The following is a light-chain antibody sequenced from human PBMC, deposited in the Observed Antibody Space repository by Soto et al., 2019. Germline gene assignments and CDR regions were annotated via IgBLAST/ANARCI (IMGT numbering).Light chain of an antibody. Sequence: IQVTKAASTRPGVLGASGTINNRASQTISSWLAWYQQKPGKAPKLLIYKASTLKSGVPSRFSGSGSGTEFTLTISSLQPDDFATYYCQHYNSYSEAFGQGTKVDIK. CDR2: KAS. CDR3: QHYNSYSEA. CDR1: QTISSW. J-gene: IGKJ1*01. V-gene: IGKV1-5*03.